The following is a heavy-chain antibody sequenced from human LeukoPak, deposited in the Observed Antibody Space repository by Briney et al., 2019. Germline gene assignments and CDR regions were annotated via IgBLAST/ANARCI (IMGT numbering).Heavy chain of an antibody. D-gene: IGHD2-8*02. CDR1: GYSFTVYW. CDR3: ARGPYCTGANCPFDY. J-gene: IGHJ4*02. V-gene: IGHV5-51*01. Sequence: GESLKISCKGSGYSFTVYWIGWVRQMPGKGLEWMGIIYPGDSDTRYSPSFQGQVTISADKSLRTAYLQWSNLRASDTAMYYCARGPYCTGANCPFDYWGQGTLVTVSS. CDR2: IYPGDSDT.